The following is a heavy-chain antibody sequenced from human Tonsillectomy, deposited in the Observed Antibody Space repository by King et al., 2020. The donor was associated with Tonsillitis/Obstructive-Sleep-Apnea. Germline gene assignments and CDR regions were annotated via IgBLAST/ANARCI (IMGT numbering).Heavy chain of an antibody. CDR3: TLRSSI. CDR1: GFTFSNAW. CDR2: IHTHVEGGTI. D-gene: IGHD5/OR15-5a*01. V-gene: IGHV3-15*05. J-gene: IGHJ4*02. Sequence: VQLVESGGGLVKPGESLRLSCVVSGFTFSNAWMSWVRQAPGEGLEWVGRIHTHVEGGTINYGAPVEGRFTISRDDSENTVYLQMNSLKTEDTAVYYCTLRSSIRGQGTLVTVSS.